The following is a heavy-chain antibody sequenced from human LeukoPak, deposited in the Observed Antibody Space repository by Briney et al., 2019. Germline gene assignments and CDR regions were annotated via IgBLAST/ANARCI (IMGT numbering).Heavy chain of an antibody. D-gene: IGHD5-12*01. J-gene: IGHJ4*02. CDR2: IIPIFGTA. Sequence: GASAEVSCKASGGTFSSYAISWVRQAPGQGLEWMGRIIPIFGTANYAQKFQGRVTITTDESTSTAYMELSSLRSEDTAVYYCARDRSDYEIDYWGQGTLVTVSS. V-gene: IGHV1-69*05. CDR3: ARDRSDYEIDY. CDR1: GGTFSSYA.